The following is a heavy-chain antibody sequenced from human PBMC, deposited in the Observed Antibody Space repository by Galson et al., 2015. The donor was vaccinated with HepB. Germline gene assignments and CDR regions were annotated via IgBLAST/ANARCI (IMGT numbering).Heavy chain of an antibody. CDR3: ARAQYDYVWGSYRFFPGY. V-gene: IGHV1-46*01. CDR2: IHPSGGST. Sequence: VSCKASGYTFTSYYMNWVRQAPGQGLEWMGIIHPSGGSTTYAQKFQGRVTMTRDTSTSTVCMELSSLRSDDTAVYYCARAQYDYVWGSYRFFPGYWGQGTLVTVSS. CDR1: GYTFTSYY. J-gene: IGHJ4*02. D-gene: IGHD3-16*02.